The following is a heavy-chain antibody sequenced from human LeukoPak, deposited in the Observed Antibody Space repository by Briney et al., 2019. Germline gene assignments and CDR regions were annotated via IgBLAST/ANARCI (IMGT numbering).Heavy chain of an antibody. D-gene: IGHD6-19*01. CDR3: ARAVAGLGGFDY. CDR1: GGSVTSGSYY. J-gene: IGHJ4*02. V-gene: IGHV2-70*01. CDR2: IDWDDDK. Sequence: TLSLTCTVSGGSVTSGSYYWSWIRQPPGKALEWLALIDWDDDKYYSTSLKTRLTISKDTSKNQVVLTMTNMDPVDTATYYCARAVAGLGGFDYWGQGTLVTVSS.